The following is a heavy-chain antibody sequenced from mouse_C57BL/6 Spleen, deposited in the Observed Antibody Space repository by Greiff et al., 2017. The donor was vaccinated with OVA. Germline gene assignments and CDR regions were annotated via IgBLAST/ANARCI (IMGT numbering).Heavy chain of an antibody. D-gene: IGHD1-1*01. V-gene: IGHV8-12*01. CDR1: GFSLSTSGMG. J-gene: IGHJ1*03. Sequence: QVQLKQSGPGILQSSQTLSLTCSFSGFSLSTSGMGVSWIRQPSGKGLEWLAHIYWDDDKRYNPSLKSRLTISKDTSRNQVFLKITSVDTADTATYYCARIPPHYYGSSYWYFDVWGTGTTVTVSS. CDR2: IYWDDDK. CDR3: ARIPPHYYGSSYWYFDV.